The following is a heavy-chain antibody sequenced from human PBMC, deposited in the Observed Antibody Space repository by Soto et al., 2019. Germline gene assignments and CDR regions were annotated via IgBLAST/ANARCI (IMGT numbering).Heavy chain of an antibody. V-gene: IGHV1-69*13. D-gene: IGHD3-9*01. Sequence: GASVEVSCKASGGPLRRDSFRWGRQAPGQRLEWVGGIIPMVDTPIYAQKFQDRVTITADESTSTAHMQLSSLRSGDTAVYYCARNLMDYDILTGYYMAYYFDYWGQGTLVTVSS. CDR2: IIPMVDTP. CDR1: GGPLRRDS. CDR3: ARNLMDYDILTGYYMAYYFDY. J-gene: IGHJ4*01.